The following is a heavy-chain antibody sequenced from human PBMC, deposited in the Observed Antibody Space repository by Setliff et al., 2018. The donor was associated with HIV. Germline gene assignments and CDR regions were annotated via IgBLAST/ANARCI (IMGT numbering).Heavy chain of an antibody. CDR3: ARGRDYTGSWFRPFYLDF. D-gene: IGHD3-3*01. V-gene: IGHV4-34*01. CDR2: INHSGST. CDR1: GGSFSAYH. Sequence: PSETLSLTCAVYGGSFSAYHWSWIRQTPGKGLEWLGEINHSGSTAYNLALESRVSMSIDTSKNQFSPKLTSVTAADTAIYYCARGRDYTGSWFRPFYLDFWGHGNLVTVPQ. J-gene: IGHJ4*01.